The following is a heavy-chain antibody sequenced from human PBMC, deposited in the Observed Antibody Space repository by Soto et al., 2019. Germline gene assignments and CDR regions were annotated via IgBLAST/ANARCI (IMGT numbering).Heavy chain of an antibody. V-gene: IGHV6-1*01. Sequence: SQTLSLTCAISGDSVSSNSAAWNWIRQSPSRGLEWLGRIYYRSKWYNDYAVSVKSRITINPDTSKNQFSLQLNSVTPEDTAVYYCAREPRFEDSSGYYYFDYWGQGTLVTVSS. J-gene: IGHJ4*02. D-gene: IGHD3-22*01. CDR2: IYYRSKWYN. CDR3: AREPRFEDSSGYYYFDY. CDR1: GDSVSSNSAA.